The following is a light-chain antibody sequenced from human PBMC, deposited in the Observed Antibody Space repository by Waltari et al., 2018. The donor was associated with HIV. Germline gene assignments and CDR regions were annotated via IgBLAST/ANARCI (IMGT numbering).Light chain of an antibody. CDR3: AVWDDSLSAQL. CDR2: RNT. CDR1: SSNIESNY. Sequence: QSVLTQSPSTSGTPGQRVPISCSASSSNIESNYVSWFQQVPGTAPKLLIFRNTQRPSGVSDRFSGSVSGTSASLAISGLRSEDEADYYCAVWDDSLSAQLFGGGTKLTVL. J-gene: IGLJ3*02. V-gene: IGLV1-47*01.